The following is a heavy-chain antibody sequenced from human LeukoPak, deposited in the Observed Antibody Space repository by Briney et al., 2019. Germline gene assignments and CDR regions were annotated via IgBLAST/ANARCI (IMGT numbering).Heavy chain of an antibody. J-gene: IGHJ6*02. CDR1: GFTFSSYC. Sequence: GGSLRLSCAASGFTFSSYCMHWVRQAPGKGLEWVAIIWHDGNTKYYADSVKGRFTISRDNSKNTLYLQMNSLRAEDTAVYYCAKDSIAEADTKYYYYDMDVWGQGTTVTVSS. CDR3: AKDSIAEADTKYYYYDMDV. CDR2: IWHDGNTK. V-gene: IGHV3-33*03. D-gene: IGHD6-13*01.